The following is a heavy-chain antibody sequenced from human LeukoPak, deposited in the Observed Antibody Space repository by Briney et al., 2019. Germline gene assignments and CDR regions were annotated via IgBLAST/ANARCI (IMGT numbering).Heavy chain of an antibody. CDR3: ARGGMVATSSYFGY. CDR2: IYYSGST. D-gene: IGHD5-12*01. Sequence: SETLSLTCTVSGGSISSSSYYWGWIRQPPGKGLEWIGNIYYSGSTYYNPSLKSRVTISVDTSKNQFSLKLSSVTAADTAVYYCARGGMVATSSYFGYWGQGTLVTVSS. CDR1: GGSISSSSYY. J-gene: IGHJ4*02. V-gene: IGHV4-39*01.